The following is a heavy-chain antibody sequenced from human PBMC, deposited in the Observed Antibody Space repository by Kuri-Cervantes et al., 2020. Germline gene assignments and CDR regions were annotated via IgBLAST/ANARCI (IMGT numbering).Heavy chain of an antibody. V-gene: IGHV3-48*01. Sequence: ETLSLTCAASGFTFTSYSMNWVRQAPGKGLEWISYINPVSGAKYYADSVKGRFTISRDNSKNTLYLQMNSLRAEDTAVYYCAREYDYGDYAIGAFDIWGKGTMVTVSS. D-gene: IGHD4-17*01. J-gene: IGHJ3*02. CDR3: AREYDYGDYAIGAFDI. CDR1: GFTFTSYS. CDR2: INPVSGAK.